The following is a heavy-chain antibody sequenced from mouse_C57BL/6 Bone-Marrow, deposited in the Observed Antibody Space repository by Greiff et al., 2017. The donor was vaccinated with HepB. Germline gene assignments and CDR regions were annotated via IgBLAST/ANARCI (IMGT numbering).Heavy chain of an antibody. J-gene: IGHJ1*03. Sequence: VQLKESGPGLVQPSQSLSITCTVSGFSLTSYGVHWVRQSPGKGLEWLGVIWSGGSTYYNAAFISRLSISKDNSKCQVFFKINSLQADDTAIYYCARMGPYYPTPDWYFDVWGTGTTVTVSS. V-gene: IGHV2-2*01. CDR3: ARMGPYYPTPDWYFDV. CDR2: IWSGGST. D-gene: IGHD2-10*01. CDR1: GFSLTSYG.